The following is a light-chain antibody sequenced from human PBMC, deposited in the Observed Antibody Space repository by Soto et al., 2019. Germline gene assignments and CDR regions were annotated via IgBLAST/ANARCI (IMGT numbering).Light chain of an antibody. V-gene: IGLV1-40*01. J-gene: IGLJ2*01. CDR2: GNS. CDR1: SSNIWAGYD. Sequence: QSVLTQPPSVSGAPGQRVTISCTGSSSNIWAGYDVHWYQQLPGTAPKLLIYGNSNRPSGVPDRFSCSKSGTSASLAITGLQAEDEADYYCQSYDRSLSVVFGGGTKLTVL. CDR3: QSYDRSLSVV.